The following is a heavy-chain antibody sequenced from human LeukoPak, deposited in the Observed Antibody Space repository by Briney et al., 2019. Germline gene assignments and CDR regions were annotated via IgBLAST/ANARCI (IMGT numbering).Heavy chain of an antibody. V-gene: IGHV3-7*01. Sequence: GGSLRLSCVVSGFTFSSYSMIWVRQAPGKGLQWVANMKKDGSETKYVESVKGRFTISRDNAKYSLYLQMNSLRAEDTAVYYCGRHRSGSGTYFIDYWGQGTLVSVSS. CDR1: GFTFSSYS. J-gene: IGHJ4*02. CDR2: MKKDGSET. CDR3: GRHRSGSGTYFIDY. D-gene: IGHD3-10*01.